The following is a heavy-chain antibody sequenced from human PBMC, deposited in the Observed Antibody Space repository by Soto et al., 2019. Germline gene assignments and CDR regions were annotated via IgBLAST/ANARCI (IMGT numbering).Heavy chain of an antibody. V-gene: IGHV4-31*03. D-gene: IGHD5-18*01. J-gene: IGHJ6*02. CDR2: IYHTGST. Sequence: PSETLSLTCSVSGGSISTVGHYWTWIRQPPGKGLEWIGSIYHTGSTYYSKSLRSRLTMSVDTSKSQFSLRLSSVTAADTAVYYCARAGYSYGFPPGRYYYGMDVWGQGTTVTVSS. CDR1: GGSISTVGHY. CDR3: ARAGYSYGFPPGRYYYGMDV.